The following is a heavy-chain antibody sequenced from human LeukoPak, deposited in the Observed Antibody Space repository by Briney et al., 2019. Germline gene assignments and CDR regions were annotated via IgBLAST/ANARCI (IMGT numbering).Heavy chain of an antibody. J-gene: IGHJ6*03. Sequence: ASVKVSCKASGYTFTGYYMHWVRQAPGQGLEWMGWINPNSGGTNYAQKFQGRVTMTRDTSTSTVYMELSSLRSEDTAVYYCAKDCGATEPYYYYYMDVWGKGTTVTVSS. CDR1: GYTFTGYY. D-gene: IGHD1-26*01. CDR3: AKDCGATEPYYYYYMDV. V-gene: IGHV1-2*02. CDR2: INPNSGGT.